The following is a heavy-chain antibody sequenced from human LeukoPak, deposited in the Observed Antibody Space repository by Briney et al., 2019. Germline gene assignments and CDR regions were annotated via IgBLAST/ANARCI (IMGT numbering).Heavy chain of an antibody. CDR3: ARAPHDSTGYETPLAFDI. V-gene: IGHV3-21*01. CDR1: GFTFSTYT. D-gene: IGHD3-22*01. J-gene: IGHJ3*02. Sequence: GGSLRLSCAASGFTFSTYTMNWVSQAPGKGLEWVSTISSSSSYIYYGDSVKGRFTISRDNAKNPLYLQMNSPRAEDTAVYYSARAPHDSTGYETPLAFDIWGQGTMVTVSS. CDR2: ISSSSSYI.